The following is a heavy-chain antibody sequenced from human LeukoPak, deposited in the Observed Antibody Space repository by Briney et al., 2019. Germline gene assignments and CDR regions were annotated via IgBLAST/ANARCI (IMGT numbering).Heavy chain of an antibody. Sequence: SETLSLTCAVYGGSFSGYYWSWIRQPPGKGLEWIGEINHSGSTNYNPSLKSRVTISVDMSKNQFSLKLSSVTAADTAVYYCARGGDFWSRDAFDIWGQGTMVTVSS. CDR3: ARGGDFWSRDAFDI. V-gene: IGHV4-34*01. CDR2: INHSGST. D-gene: IGHD3-3*01. CDR1: GGSFSGYY. J-gene: IGHJ3*02.